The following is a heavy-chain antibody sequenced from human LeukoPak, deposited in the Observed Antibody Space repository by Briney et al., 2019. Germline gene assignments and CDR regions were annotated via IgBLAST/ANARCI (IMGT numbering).Heavy chain of an antibody. V-gene: IGHV3-11*01. D-gene: IGHD2-2*01. CDR2: ISSSGGTI. CDR1: GFTFSNYY. Sequence: GGSLRLSCAASGFTFSNYYMTWIRQAPGKGLEWVSYISSSGGTIYYEDSVKGRFTFSRNNAKNSLYLQMNSLRAEDTAVYYCASPHVGYCSSTSCTARNYGMDVWGQGTTVTVSS. J-gene: IGHJ6*02. CDR3: ASPHVGYCSSTSCTARNYGMDV.